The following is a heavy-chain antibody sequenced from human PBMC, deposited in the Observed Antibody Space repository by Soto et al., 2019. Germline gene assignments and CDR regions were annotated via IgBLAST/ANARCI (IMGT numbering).Heavy chain of an antibody. CDR1: GFTFSSYC. CDR2: IKQDGSEK. J-gene: IGHJ5*02. Sequence: PGGSLRLSCSASGFTFSSYCMSWVRQAPGKGLEWVANIKQDGSEKYYADSVKGRFTISRDNSKNTLYLQMNSLRAEDTAVYYCAKDLPHPYDYDSSGPIPWGQGTLVTVSS. V-gene: IGHV3-7*01. CDR3: AKDLPHPYDYDSSGPIP. D-gene: IGHD3-22*01.